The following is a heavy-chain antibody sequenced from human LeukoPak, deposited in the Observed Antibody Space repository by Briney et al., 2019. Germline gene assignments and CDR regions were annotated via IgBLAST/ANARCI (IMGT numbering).Heavy chain of an antibody. Sequence: GGSLRLSCAASGFTFSSYWLHWVRQAPGKGLVWVSRINSDGSSTSYADSVEGRFTISRDNAKNTLYLQMNSLRAEDTAMYYCARDGSTSGIHWYFDLWGRGTQVTVSS. CDR3: ARDGSTSGIHWYFDL. D-gene: IGHD2-2*01. J-gene: IGHJ2*01. CDR1: GFTFSSYW. V-gene: IGHV3-74*01. CDR2: INSDGSST.